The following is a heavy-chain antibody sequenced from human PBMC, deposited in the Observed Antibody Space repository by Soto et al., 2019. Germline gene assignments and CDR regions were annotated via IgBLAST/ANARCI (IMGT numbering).Heavy chain of an antibody. Sequence: SETLSLTCTVSGGSISSGGYYWSWIRQHPGKGLEWIGYIYYSGSTYHNPSLKSRVTISVDTSKNQFSLKLSSVTAADTAVYYCARSLRPYYFDYWGQGTLVTVSS. V-gene: IGHV4-31*03. CDR3: ARSLRPYYFDY. CDR2: IYYSGST. J-gene: IGHJ4*02. CDR1: GGSISSGGYY. D-gene: IGHD4-17*01.